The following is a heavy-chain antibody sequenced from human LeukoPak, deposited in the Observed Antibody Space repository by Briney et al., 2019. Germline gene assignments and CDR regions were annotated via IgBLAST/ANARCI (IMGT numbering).Heavy chain of an antibody. CDR1: GGSISSSSYY. J-gene: IGHJ4*02. CDR2: IYYSGST. D-gene: IGHD3-10*01. V-gene: IGHV4-39*07. CDR3: ARRGKYGSGSYHY. Sequence: SETLSLTCTVSGGSISSSSYYWGWIRQPPGKGLEWIGSIYYSGSTYYNPSLKSRVTISVDTSKNQFSLKLSSVTAADTAVYYCARRGKYGSGSYHYWGQGTLVTVSS.